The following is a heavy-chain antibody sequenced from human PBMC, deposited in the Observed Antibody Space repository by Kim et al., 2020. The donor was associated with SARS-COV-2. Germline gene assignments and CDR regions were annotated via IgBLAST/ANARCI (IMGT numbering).Heavy chain of an antibody. CDR1: GGSISSSSYY. CDR2: IYYSGST. CDR3: ARHRLMDYGSGSYYNLGADFDY. J-gene: IGHJ4*02. V-gene: IGHV4-39*01. Sequence: SQTLSLTCTVSGGSISSSSYYWGWIRQPPGKGLEWIGSIYYSGSTYYNPSLKSRVTISVDTSKNQFSLKLSSVTAADTAVYYCARHRLMDYGSGSYYNLGADFDYWGQGTLVTVSS. D-gene: IGHD3-10*01.